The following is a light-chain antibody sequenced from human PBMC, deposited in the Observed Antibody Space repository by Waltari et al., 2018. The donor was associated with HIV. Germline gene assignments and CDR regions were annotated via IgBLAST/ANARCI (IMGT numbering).Light chain of an antibody. CDR1: GKDLGAYDY. CDR2: DVS. J-gene: IGLJ1*01. Sequence: QSALTQPASVSGSPGQSVTVSCSGSGKDLGAYDYVSWFQQHPDKAPQLIIFDVSKRPSGISDRFSASKSGNTASLTISGLQPEDEADYFCCSYAASSTSPMVFGTGTKVTVL. CDR3: CSYAASSTSPMV. V-gene: IGLV2-14*03.